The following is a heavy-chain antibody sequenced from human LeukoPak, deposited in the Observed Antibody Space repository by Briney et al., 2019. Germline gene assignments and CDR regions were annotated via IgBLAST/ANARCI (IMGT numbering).Heavy chain of an antibody. J-gene: IGHJ4*02. Sequence: GGSRRLSCAASGFTFGTYAMAWVRQAPGKGLEWVSGISGSGGRTYYADSVKGRFTISRDNSQNTLYLQMNSLRAEDTAVYYCARDLLDYYDSLWGQGTLVTVSS. CDR3: ARDLLDYYDSL. CDR1: GFTFGTYA. D-gene: IGHD3-22*01. CDR2: ISGSGGRT. V-gene: IGHV3-23*01.